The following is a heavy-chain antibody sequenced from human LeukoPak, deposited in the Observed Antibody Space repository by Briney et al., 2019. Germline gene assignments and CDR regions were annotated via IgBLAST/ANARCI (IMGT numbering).Heavy chain of an antibody. CDR1: GFTFSSYA. D-gene: IGHD3-10*01. CDR3: AKTMVQGVIKGGLDP. J-gene: IGHJ5*02. V-gene: IGHV3-23*01. CDR2: ISGSGGST. Sequence: PGGSLRLSCAASGFTFSSYAMSWVRQAPGKGLEWVSAISGSGGSTYYADSVKGRFTISRDNSKNTLYLQMNSLRAEDTAVYYCAKTMVQGVIKGGLDPWGQGTLVTVSS.